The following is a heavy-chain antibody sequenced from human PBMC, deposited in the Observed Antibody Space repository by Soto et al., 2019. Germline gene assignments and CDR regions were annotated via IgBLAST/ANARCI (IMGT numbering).Heavy chain of an antibody. CDR1: GGSISSGGYY. J-gene: IGHJ6*02. Sequence: QVQLQESGPGLVKPSQTLSLTCTVSGGSISSGGYYWSWIRQHPGKGLEWIGYIYYSGSTYYNPSLRVRVPISVDTSKNQFSLKLSSVTAADTAVYYCATDRGTILPLTEYGMDVWGQGTTVTVSS. CDR3: ATDRGTILPLTEYGMDV. V-gene: IGHV4-31*03. D-gene: IGHD3-9*01. CDR2: IYYSGST.